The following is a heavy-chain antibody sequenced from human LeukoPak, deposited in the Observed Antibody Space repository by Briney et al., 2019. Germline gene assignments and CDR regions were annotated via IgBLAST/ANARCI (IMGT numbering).Heavy chain of an antibody. Sequence: PGGSLRLSCEASGFTFRIYWMSWVRQAPGKGLEWVANIKHDGSEKYYVDSVKGRFTISRDNAKDSLYLHMNSLRDEDTAVYYCAIDAWELPLDAFDIWGQGTMVTVSS. CDR1: GFTFRIYW. D-gene: IGHD1-26*01. J-gene: IGHJ3*02. V-gene: IGHV3-7*02. CDR2: IKHDGSEK. CDR3: AIDAWELPLDAFDI.